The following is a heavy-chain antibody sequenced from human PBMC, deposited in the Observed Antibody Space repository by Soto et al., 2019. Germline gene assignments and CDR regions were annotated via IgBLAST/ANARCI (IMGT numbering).Heavy chain of an antibody. CDR2: VNWDGDTT. V-gene: IGHV3-43D*04. CDR1: GFTFDDFA. Sequence: GGSLRLSCAASGFTFDDFAMCWVRQVPGKGLEWISLVNWDGDTTFYADSVKGRFIISRDNSKNSVYLQMNSLRSDDSAIYYCAKGATVNTHYQYYGMVVWGRGTTVTVYS. J-gene: IGHJ6*02. CDR3: AKGATVNTHYQYYGMVV. D-gene: IGHD4-17*01.